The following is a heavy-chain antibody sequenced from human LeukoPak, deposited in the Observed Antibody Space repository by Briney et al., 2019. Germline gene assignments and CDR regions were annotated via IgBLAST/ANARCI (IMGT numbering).Heavy chain of an antibody. D-gene: IGHD3-22*01. V-gene: IGHV3-74*01. Sequence: GGSLRLSCAASGFTFSGYWMHWVRQAPGKGLVWVSHLNSGGSVTTYADSVKGRFTISRDNAKNTLYLQMDSLRDEDTAVYYCAMWLLSFDYWGQGTLVTVSS. CDR2: LNSGGSVT. CDR1: GFTFSGYW. CDR3: AMWLLSFDY. J-gene: IGHJ4*02.